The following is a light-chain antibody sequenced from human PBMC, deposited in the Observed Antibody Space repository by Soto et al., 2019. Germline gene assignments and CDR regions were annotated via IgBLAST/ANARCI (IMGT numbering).Light chain of an antibody. Sequence: DIQMTQSPSSLSASVGHRVTITCRASQSISSYLNWYQQKPGKAPKILIYAASSLQSGVPSRFSGSGSGTDFTLTISSLQPEDFATYYCQQTESYPSTFGGGTKVDIK. V-gene: IGKV1-39*01. CDR1: QSISSY. J-gene: IGKJ4*01. CDR2: AAS. CDR3: QQTESYPST.